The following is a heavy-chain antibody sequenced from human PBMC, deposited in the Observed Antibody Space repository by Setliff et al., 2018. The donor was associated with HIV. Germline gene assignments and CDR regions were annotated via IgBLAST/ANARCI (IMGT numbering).Heavy chain of an antibody. J-gene: IGHJ6*02. CDR3: ARGTNYYDSHSFPQYYYNAMDV. V-gene: IGHV1-46*01. Sequence: ASVKVSCKASGYPFTSYYMHWVRQAPGQGLEWMGIINPSASGTTYAQKFQGRVTMTRDTSTSTAYMELSSLRSEDTAVYYCARGTNYYDSHSFPQYYYNAMDVWGQGTTVTVSS. D-gene: IGHD3-10*01. CDR1: GYPFTSYY. CDR2: INPSASGT.